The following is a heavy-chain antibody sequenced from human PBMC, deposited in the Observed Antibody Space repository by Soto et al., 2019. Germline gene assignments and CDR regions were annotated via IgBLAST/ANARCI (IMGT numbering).Heavy chain of an antibody. CDR2: IIPIFGTA. Sequence: SVKVSCKSSGGTFSSYAISWVRQAPGQGLEWMGGIIPIFGTANYAQKFQGRVTITADESTSTAYMELSSLRSEDTAVYYCARDGIQLPAADTGYYFDYWGQGTLVTVSS. CDR1: GGTFSSYA. V-gene: IGHV1-69*13. D-gene: IGHD2-2*01. J-gene: IGHJ4*02. CDR3: ARDGIQLPAADTGYYFDY.